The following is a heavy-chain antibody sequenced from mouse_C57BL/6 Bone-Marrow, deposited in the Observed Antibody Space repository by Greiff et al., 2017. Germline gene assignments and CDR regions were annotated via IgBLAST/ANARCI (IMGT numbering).Heavy chain of an antibody. V-gene: IGHV1-64*01. Sequence: VQLQQPGAELVKPGASVKLSCKASGYTFTSYWMHWVKQRPGQGLEWIGMIHPNSGSTNYNEKFKSKATLTVDKSSSTAYMQLSSLTSEDSAVYYCTRSRYYGSSLYWYFYVWGTGTTVTVSS. CDR3: TRSRYYGSSLYWYFYV. J-gene: IGHJ1*03. D-gene: IGHD1-1*01. CDR1: GYTFTSYW. CDR2: IHPNSGST.